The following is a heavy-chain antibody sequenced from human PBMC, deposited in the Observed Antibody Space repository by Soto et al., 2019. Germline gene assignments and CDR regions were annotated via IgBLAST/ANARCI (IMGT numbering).Heavy chain of an antibody. Sequence: SVKVSCKASGGTFSSYAISWARQAPGQGLEWMGGIIPIFGTANYAQKFQGRVIITRDTSASTAYMDLSSLRSEDTAVYYCARGIATGQLDPWGQGTLVTVSS. CDR1: GGTFSSYA. D-gene: IGHD2-15*01. V-gene: IGHV1-69*05. CDR3: ARGIATGQLDP. J-gene: IGHJ5*02. CDR2: IIPIFGTA.